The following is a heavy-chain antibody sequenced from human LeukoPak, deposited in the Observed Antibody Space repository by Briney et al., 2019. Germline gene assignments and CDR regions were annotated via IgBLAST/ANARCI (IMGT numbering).Heavy chain of an antibody. V-gene: IGHV4-59*08. D-gene: IGHD3-3*01. Sequence: PSETLSLTCTVSGASISSHHWSWIRQPPGKGLEWIGYIFYTGSTNYNPSLKSRVTMSVDTSKNQFSLRLSSVTAADTAVYYCARRVNYDVPFDPWGQGTLVTVSS. CDR2: IFYTGST. J-gene: IGHJ5*02. CDR3: ARRVNYDVPFDP. CDR1: GASISSHH.